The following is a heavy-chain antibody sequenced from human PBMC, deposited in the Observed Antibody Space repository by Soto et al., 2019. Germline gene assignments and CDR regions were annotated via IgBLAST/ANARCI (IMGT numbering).Heavy chain of an antibody. CDR2: ISSDGSNA. Sequence: PGGFLRLSCAASGFTFSSYPIHWVRQAPGKGLEWVAVISSDGSNAFYADPVKGRFTLSRDNSENTVFLQMNRLSVEDTALYYCASPPAHRTSRPGGDPFDIWGQGTMVTVSS. CDR3: ASPPAHRTSRPGGDPFDI. CDR1: GFTFSSYP. V-gene: IGHV3-30*04. D-gene: IGHD3-16*01. J-gene: IGHJ3*02.